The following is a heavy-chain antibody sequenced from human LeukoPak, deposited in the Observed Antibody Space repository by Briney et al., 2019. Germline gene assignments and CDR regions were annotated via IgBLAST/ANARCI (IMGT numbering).Heavy chain of an antibody. V-gene: IGHV3-7*01. CDR3: ARQSARNWFDP. D-gene: IGHD3-3*01. CDR1: GFAFRTYW. Sequence: PGGSLRLSCAASGFAFRTYWMTWVRQAPGKGLEWVASINQDVSGKYYVDSVKGRFTISRDNTKNSLYLQMNTLRAEDTAVYYCARQSARNWFDPWGQGTLVTVSS. J-gene: IGHJ5*02. CDR2: INQDVSGK.